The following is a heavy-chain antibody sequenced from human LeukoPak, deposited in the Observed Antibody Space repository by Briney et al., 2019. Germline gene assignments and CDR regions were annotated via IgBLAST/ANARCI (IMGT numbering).Heavy chain of an antibody. CDR1: GFTVSSNY. Sequence: GGSLRLSCAASGFTVSSNYMSWVRQALGKGLEWVSVIYSGGSTYYADSVKGRFTISRDNSKNTLYLQMNSLRAEDTAVYYCARDVVDIVATTDFDYWGQGTLVTVSS. J-gene: IGHJ4*02. D-gene: IGHD5-12*01. V-gene: IGHV3-66*01. CDR2: IYSGGST. CDR3: ARDVVDIVATTDFDY.